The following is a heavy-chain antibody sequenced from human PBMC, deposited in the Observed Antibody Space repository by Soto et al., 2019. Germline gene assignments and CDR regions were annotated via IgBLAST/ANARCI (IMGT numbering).Heavy chain of an antibody. CDR3: ARGSTVTGDYYYYGMDV. CDR1: GFTFSSYG. J-gene: IGHJ6*02. V-gene: IGHV3-33*01. Sequence: GRSLRLSCAASGFTFSSYGMHWVRQAPGKGLEWVAVIWYDGSNKYYADSVKGRFTISRDNSKNTLYLQMNSLRAEDTAVYYCARGSTVTGDYYYYGMDVWGQGTTVTVSS. CDR2: IWYDGSNK. D-gene: IGHD4-17*01.